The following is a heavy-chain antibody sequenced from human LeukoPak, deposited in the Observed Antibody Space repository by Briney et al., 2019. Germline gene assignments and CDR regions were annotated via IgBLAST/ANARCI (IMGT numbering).Heavy chain of an antibody. CDR3: ARRSGGSFDY. V-gene: IGHV1-18*01. Sequence: ASVKVSCKTSGYTFTSYGISWVRQAPGQGLEWMGWISEYNTNTNYAQKLQGRVTMTTDTSTNTAYLELRSLTSDDTAVYYCARRSGGSFDYWGQGTLVTVSS. D-gene: IGHD2-15*01. CDR1: GYTFTSYG. CDR2: ISEYNTNT. J-gene: IGHJ4*02.